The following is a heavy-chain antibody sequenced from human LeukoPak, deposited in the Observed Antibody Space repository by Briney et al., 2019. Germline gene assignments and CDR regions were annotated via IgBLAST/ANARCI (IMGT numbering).Heavy chain of an antibody. CDR1: GYTFTSYG. CDR3: ARGPRGITMIVVAPMNWFDP. D-gene: IGHD3-22*01. V-gene: IGHV1-18*01. Sequence: ASVKVSCKSSGYTFTSYGISWVRQAPGQGLGWVGCIYAYNGNTNYSQKLQGRVTMTTDTSTSTAYMELRSLRSDDTAVYYCARGPRGITMIVVAPMNWFDPWGQGTLVTVSS. CDR2: IYAYNGNT. J-gene: IGHJ5*02.